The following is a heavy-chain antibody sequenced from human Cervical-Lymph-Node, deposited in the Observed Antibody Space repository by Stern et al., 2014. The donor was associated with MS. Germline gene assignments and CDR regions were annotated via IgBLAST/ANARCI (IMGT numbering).Heavy chain of an antibody. CDR1: GFTFSSYS. J-gene: IGHJ5*02. Sequence: EVQLLESGGGLVQPGGSLRLSCAASGFTFSSYSMNWVRQAPGKGLEWVSYISSSSSTIYYADSVKGRFTISRDNAKNSLYLQMNSLRDEDTAVYYCARDRLGIVAARPNWFDPWGQGTLVTVSS. CDR2: ISSSSSTI. CDR3: ARDRLGIVAARPNWFDP. V-gene: IGHV3-48*02. D-gene: IGHD6-6*01.